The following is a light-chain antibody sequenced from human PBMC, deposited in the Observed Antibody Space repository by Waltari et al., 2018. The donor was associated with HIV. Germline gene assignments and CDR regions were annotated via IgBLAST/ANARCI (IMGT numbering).Light chain of an antibody. CDR3: LQTYDSPLT. CDR1: QTISTS. V-gene: IGKV1-39*01. Sequence: DIQMTQSPSFLSASVGDRVTISCRASQTISTSLNWYQQKPGKAPKLLISAASSLQSGVPSRFSGSASGTDFTLTISSLQPEDFATYYCLQTYDSPLTFGPGTKVDFK. J-gene: IGKJ3*01. CDR2: AAS.